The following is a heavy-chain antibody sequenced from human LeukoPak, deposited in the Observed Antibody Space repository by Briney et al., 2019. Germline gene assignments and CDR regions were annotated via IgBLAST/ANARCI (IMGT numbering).Heavy chain of an antibody. CDR3: ARAPRGFCSGGSCFDF. J-gene: IGHJ4*02. V-gene: IGHV1-2*02. D-gene: IGHD2-15*01. CDR2: IDPNSGGS. CDR1: GYTFTGYF. Sequence: ASVKVSCKASGYTFTGYFLHWVRQAPGQGLEWMGWIDPNSGGSNSAQKFQGRVTMTRDTSISTAYMELSRLRSDDTAVYYCARAPRGFCSGGSCFDFWGQGTLVTVSS.